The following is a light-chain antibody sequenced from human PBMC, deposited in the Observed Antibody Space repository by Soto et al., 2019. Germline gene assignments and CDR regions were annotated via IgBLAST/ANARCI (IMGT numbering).Light chain of an antibody. CDR2: EGT. CDR3: CSYAGSSTFV. J-gene: IGLJ1*01. CDR1: SSDVGSYDL. V-gene: IGLV2-23*03. Sequence: QSVLTQPASVSGFPGQSITISCTGTSSDVGSYDLVSWYQQRPGKAPKLMIYEGTKRPSGVSIRFSGSKSGNTASLTISGLQAEDEADYYCCSYAGSSTFVFGTGTKVTVL.